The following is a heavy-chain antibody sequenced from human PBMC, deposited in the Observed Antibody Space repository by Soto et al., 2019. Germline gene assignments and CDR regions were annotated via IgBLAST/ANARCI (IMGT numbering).Heavy chain of an antibody. J-gene: IGHJ5*02. V-gene: IGHV4-39*01. Sequence: SETLSLTCTVSNGSITSAIYYWGWIRQPPGKGLEWIGSIYHSGSTYYNPSLQGRVTISVDTSKNQFSLKLSSVTAADTAVYYCARGRDLPPVRVPAAIRGLPRKTKRNWFDPWGQGTLVTVSS. CDR2: IYHSGST. CDR1: NGSITSAIYY. D-gene: IGHD2-2*01. CDR3: ARGRDLPPVRVPAAIRGLPRKTKRNWFDP.